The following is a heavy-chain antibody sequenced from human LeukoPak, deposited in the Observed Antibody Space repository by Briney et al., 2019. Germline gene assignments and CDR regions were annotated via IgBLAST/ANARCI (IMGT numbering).Heavy chain of an antibody. CDR3: ARGDYDFWSGYYLGFDY. J-gene: IGHJ4*02. CDR2: IKQDGSEK. CDR1: GFTFRSYW. V-gene: IGHV3-7*01. D-gene: IGHD3-3*01. Sequence: PGGSLRLSCAASGFTFRSYWMSWVRQALGKGLEWVANIKQDGSEKYYVDSVKGRFTISRDNAKNSLYLQMNSLRAEDTAVYYCARGDYDFWSGYYLGFDYWGQGTLVTVSS.